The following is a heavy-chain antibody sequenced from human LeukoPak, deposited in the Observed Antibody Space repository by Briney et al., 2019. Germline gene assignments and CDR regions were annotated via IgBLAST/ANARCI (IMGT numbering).Heavy chain of an antibody. CDR1: GGTFSSYA. D-gene: IGHD1-26*01. CDR2: IIPIFGTA. V-gene: IGHV1-69*05. CDR3: ATRITDSGSSHIDY. Sequence: SVKVSCKASGGTFSSYAISWVRQAPGQGLEWMGEIIPIFGTANYAQKFQGRVTITTDEPTSTAYMELSSLRSEDTAVYYCATRITDSGSSHIDYWGQGTLVTVSS. J-gene: IGHJ4*02.